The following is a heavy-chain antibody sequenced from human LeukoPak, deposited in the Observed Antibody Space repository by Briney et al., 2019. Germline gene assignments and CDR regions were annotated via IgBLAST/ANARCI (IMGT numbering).Heavy chain of an antibody. J-gene: IGHJ3*01. CDR3: ARAGYYGDDAFDL. CDR2: IGQDGSEK. D-gene: IGHD2/OR15-2a*01. V-gene: IGHV3-7*01. Sequence: GGSLRLSCAGSGFTIGSYWMSWVRQAPGKGLKWVANIGQDGSEKYYVDSVKGRLTISRDNAKNSLYLQMNSLRAEDTGIYYCARAGYYGDDAFDLWGQGTMVTVSS. CDR1: GFTIGSYW.